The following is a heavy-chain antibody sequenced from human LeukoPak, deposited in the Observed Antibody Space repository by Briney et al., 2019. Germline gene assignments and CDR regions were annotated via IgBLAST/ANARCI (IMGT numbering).Heavy chain of an antibody. CDR1: GFTFSSYW. CDR2: IRYDGSNK. V-gene: IGHV3-30*02. D-gene: IGHD2-2*01. CDR3: AKRGSTSPRLFDY. J-gene: IGHJ4*02. Sequence: GGSLRLSCAASGFTFSSYWMSWVRQAPGKGLEWVAFIRYDGSNKYYADSVKGRFTISRDNSKNTLYLQMNSLRAEDTAVYYCAKRGSTSPRLFDYWGQGTLVTVSS.